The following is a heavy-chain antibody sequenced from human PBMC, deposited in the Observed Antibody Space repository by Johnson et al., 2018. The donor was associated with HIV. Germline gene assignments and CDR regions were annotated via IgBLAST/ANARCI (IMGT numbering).Heavy chain of an antibody. CDR1: GFTFSNYG. V-gene: IGHV3-30*02. D-gene: IGHD3-3*01. J-gene: IGHJ3*01. CDR2: IRYDGSNK. CDR3: ASPPSGYDFWDGPNIFDV. Sequence: QVQLVESGGGVVQPGGSLRLSCAASGFTFSNYGMHWVSQAPGKGLEWVAFIRYDGSNKYYADSVKGRFTISRDNSKNTLYLQMNSLRAEDTAVYYCASPPSGYDFWDGPNIFDVWGQGTMVSVAS.